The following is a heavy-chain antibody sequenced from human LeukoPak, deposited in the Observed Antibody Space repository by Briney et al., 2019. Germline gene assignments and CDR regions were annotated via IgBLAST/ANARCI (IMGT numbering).Heavy chain of an antibody. Sequence: GASVKVSCKASGYTFTGYYMHWVRQAPGQGLEWMGWINPNSGATNSAQKFQGRVTMTRDTSISTAYMDLSRLRSDDTAVYYCGRVESVVVSATSYWYVDLWGRGTLVTVSS. CDR2: INPNSGAT. V-gene: IGHV1-2*02. J-gene: IGHJ2*01. CDR3: GRVESVVVSATSYWYVDL. CDR1: GYTFTGYY. D-gene: IGHD2-15*01.